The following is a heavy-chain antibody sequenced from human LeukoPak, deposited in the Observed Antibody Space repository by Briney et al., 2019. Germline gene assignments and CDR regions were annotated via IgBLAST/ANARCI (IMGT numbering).Heavy chain of an antibody. Sequence: GASLKISCKDSGYSFTSYWIGWVRQMPGKGLEWMGIIYPGDSDTNYNPSFQGQVTISADKSSNTASLQWISLKAPDAAMYYCARVNGEMATIAQYFDYWGQGTLVTVSS. J-gene: IGHJ4*02. CDR3: ARVNGEMATIAQYFDY. D-gene: IGHD5-24*01. CDR1: GYSFTSYW. V-gene: IGHV5-51*01. CDR2: IYPGDSDT.